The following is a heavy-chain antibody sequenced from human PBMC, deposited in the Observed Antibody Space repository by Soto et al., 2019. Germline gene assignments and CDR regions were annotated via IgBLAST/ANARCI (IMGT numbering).Heavy chain of an antibody. CDR2: ISYDSTKT. CDR3: ARTRSAWSDFHYYSLDV. CDR1: GFTFNSYG. Sequence: GGSLRLSCAASGFTFNSYGMHWVRQGPGNGLEWVAFISYDSTKTYYADSVKGRFTISRDNSSSALYVQMNSLTGEDTAVYYCARTRSAWSDFHYYSLDVWGQGTTVTVSS. V-gene: IGHV3-30*03. J-gene: IGHJ6*02. D-gene: IGHD1-26*01.